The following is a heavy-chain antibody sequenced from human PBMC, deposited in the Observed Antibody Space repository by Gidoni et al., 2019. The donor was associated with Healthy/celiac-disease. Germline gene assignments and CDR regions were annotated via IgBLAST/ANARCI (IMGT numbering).Heavy chain of an antibody. J-gene: IGHJ5*02. V-gene: IGHV5-51*01. CDR1: GYSSTSDW. Sequence: EVQLVQSGAEVKKPGESLKISCKGYGYSSTSDWVVWVRQMPGKGLVWMGIIYPGDSDTRYSPSFQGQVTISADKSISTAYLQWSSLKASDTAMYYCARVRRLGINLFDPWGQGTLVTVSS. CDR2: IYPGDSDT. D-gene: IGHD7-27*01. CDR3: ARVRRLGINLFDP.